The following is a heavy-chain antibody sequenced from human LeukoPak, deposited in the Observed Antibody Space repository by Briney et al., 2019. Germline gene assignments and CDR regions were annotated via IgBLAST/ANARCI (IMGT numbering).Heavy chain of an antibody. CDR1: GFTFSNHG. Sequence: GGSLRLSCAASGFTFSNHGMNWVRQAPGKGLEWVSGIGDSGRSTYYADSVKGRFSISRDNAKNSLYLQMNSLRAEDMALYYCAKGGGSYYYYMDVWGKGTTVTVSS. CDR3: AKGGGSYYYYMDV. D-gene: IGHD5-24*01. V-gene: IGHV3-23*01. J-gene: IGHJ6*03. CDR2: IGDSGRST.